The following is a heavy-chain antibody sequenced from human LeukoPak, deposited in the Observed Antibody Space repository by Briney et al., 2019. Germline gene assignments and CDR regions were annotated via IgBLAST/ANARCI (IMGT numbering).Heavy chain of an antibody. D-gene: IGHD7-27*01. J-gene: IGHJ4*02. CDR3: ARGRTGDYLGVFDY. CDR2: INAGNGNT. Sequence: GASVKVSCKGSGYTFTSYAMHWVRQAPGQRLEWMGWINAGNGNTKYSQKFQGRVTITRDTSASTAYMEMSSLRSEDTAVYYCARGRTGDYLGVFDYWGQGTLVTVSS. V-gene: IGHV1-3*01. CDR1: GYTFTSYA.